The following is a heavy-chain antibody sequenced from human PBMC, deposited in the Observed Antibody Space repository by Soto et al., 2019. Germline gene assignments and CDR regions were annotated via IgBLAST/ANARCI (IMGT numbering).Heavy chain of an antibody. V-gene: IGHV4-30-4*01. J-gene: IGHJ6*02. D-gene: IGHD3-10*01. CDR2: IYYSGST. CDR3: ARGYYGSGSSSNYYYYGIDV. CDR1: GGSISSGDYY. Sequence: SETLSLTCTVSGGSISSGDYYWSWIRQPPGKGLEWIGYIYYSGSTYYNPSLKSRVTISVDTSKNQFSLKLSSVTAADTAVYYCARGYYGSGSSSNYYYYGIDVWGQGTTVTVSS.